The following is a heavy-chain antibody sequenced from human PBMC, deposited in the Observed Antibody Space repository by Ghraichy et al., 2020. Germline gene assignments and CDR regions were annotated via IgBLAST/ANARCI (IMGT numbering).Heavy chain of an antibody. CDR1: GITLSNYW. Sequence: GGSLRLSCAASGITLSNYWMNWLRQAPGKGLEWVANIKEDGSTKYNVDSVEGRFTISRDSAKNSLYLQMNNLRVEDTAVYYCASRWVVGGDFDSWGQGTLVTVSS. J-gene: IGHJ4*02. CDR3: ASRWVVGGDFDS. CDR2: IKEDGSTK. D-gene: IGHD2-21*01. V-gene: IGHV3-7*01.